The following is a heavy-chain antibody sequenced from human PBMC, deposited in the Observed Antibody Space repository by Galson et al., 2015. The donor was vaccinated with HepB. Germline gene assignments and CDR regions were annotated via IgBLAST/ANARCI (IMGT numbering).Heavy chain of an antibody. J-gene: IGHJ4*02. CDR2: VHYTGTT. CDR3: ARERNYCRGGSCDFAFDY. D-gene: IGHD2-15*01. Sequence: ETLSPTCTVSGGFISTYYWGWIRQPPGKTLEWICYVHYTGTTNYSPSLKSRVTVSLDMSKNQFFLKLNSLTAADTAVYYCARERNYCRGGSCDFAFDYWGPGMLVTVSS. V-gene: IGHV4-59*01. CDR1: GGFISTYY.